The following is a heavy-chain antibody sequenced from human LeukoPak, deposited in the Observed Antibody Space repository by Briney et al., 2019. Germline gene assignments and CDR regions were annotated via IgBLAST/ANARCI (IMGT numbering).Heavy chain of an antibody. CDR3: ARVNGDFWSGYRENDAFDI. J-gene: IGHJ3*02. CDR1: GFTFSSYW. Sequence: PGGSLRLSCAAAGFTFSSYWMSWVRQAPGKGLEWVANIKQDGSEKYYVGSVKGRFTISRDNAKNSLYLQMNSLRAEDTAVYYCARVNGDFWSGYRENDAFDIWGQGTMVTVSS. CDR2: IKQDGSEK. V-gene: IGHV3-7*01. D-gene: IGHD3-3*01.